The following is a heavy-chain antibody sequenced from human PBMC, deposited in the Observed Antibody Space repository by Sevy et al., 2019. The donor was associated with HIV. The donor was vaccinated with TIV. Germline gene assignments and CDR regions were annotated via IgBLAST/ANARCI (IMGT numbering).Heavy chain of an antibody. CDR1: GFTFSTYW. J-gene: IGHJ4*02. Sequence: GGSLRLSCAASGFTFSTYWMTWVRQAPGKGLEWVANIKQDGSEKYYAESVKGRLTVFRDNTKNSLYLQLNSLRAEDTAIYYCARAPVGSGWYFPRGIDYWGQGTLVTVSS. CDR2: IKQDGSEK. CDR3: ARAPVGSGWYFPRGIDY. V-gene: IGHV3-7*04. D-gene: IGHD6-13*01.